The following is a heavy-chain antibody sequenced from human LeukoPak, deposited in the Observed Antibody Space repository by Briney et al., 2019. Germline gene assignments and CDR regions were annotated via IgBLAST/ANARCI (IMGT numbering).Heavy chain of an antibody. J-gene: IGHJ4*02. V-gene: IGHV3-23*01. CDR3: AEDRDYYGSGSYYAF. CDR1: GFTFSSYA. D-gene: IGHD3-10*01. Sequence: GGSLRLSCAASGFTFSSYAMSWVRQAPGKGLEWVSTISDSDGSTYYADSVKGRFTISRDNSKNTLYLQMNSLRAEDTAIYYCAEDRDYYGSGSYYAFWGQGTLVTVSS. CDR2: ISDSDGST.